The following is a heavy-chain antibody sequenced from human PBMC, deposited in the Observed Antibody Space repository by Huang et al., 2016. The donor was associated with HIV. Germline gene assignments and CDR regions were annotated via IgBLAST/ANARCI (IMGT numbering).Heavy chain of an antibody. CDR1: GFTFSRYG. D-gene: IGHD4-17*01. J-gene: IGHJ6*03. CDR2: IGSYGNKH. CDR3: AKDPHDNGDYSLYQYYYYLDV. Sequence: QVQLVESGGGVVQPGGSLRLSCSASGFTFSRYGMHWVRQAPGKGRVCVAFIGSYGNKHFFADSLKGRISISRENARNKVFLKVNSLRSEDAGVYYCAKDPHDNGDYSLYQYYYYLDVWGKGTTVTVSS. V-gene: IGHV3-30*02.